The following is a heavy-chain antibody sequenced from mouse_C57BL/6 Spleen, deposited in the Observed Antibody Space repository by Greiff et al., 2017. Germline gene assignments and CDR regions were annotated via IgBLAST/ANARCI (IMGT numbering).Heavy chain of an antibody. Sequence: QVQLQQPGAELVKPGASVKVSCKASGYTFTSYWMNWVKQRPGQGLEWIGRIHPSASDTNYNQKFKGKATLTVDKSSSTAYMQLSSLTSEDYAVYDCARACDCDDAMDYWGQGTSVTVSS. CDR3: ARACDCDDAMDY. J-gene: IGHJ4*01. CDR2: IHPSASDT. V-gene: IGHV1-74*01. CDR1: GYTFTSYW. D-gene: IGHD2-4*01.